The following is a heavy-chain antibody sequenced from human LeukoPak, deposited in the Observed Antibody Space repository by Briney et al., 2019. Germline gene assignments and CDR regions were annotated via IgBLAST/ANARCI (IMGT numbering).Heavy chain of an antibody. CDR2: IKEDGSDK. D-gene: IGHD5-18*01. CDR3: ARDAGYGYDRFDY. V-gene: IGHV3-7*01. Sequence: GGSLRLSCTVSGFTVSSNSMSWVRQAPGKGLEWVANIKEDGSDKNYVESMKGRYTISRDNAQNSLYLQMNRLGVEDTAVYYCARDAGYGYDRFDYWGQGTQVTVSS. J-gene: IGHJ4*02. CDR1: GFTVSSNS.